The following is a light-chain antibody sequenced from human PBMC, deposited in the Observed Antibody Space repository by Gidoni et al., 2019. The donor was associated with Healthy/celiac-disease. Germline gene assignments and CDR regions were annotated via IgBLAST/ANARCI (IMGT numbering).Light chain of an antibody. CDR2: DVS. Sequence: QSALTQPAPVSGSPGQSITISCTGTSSDVGGYNYVSWYQQHSGKAPKLMIYDVSNRPSGVSNRFSGSKSGNTASLTISGLQAEDEADYYCSSYTSSSTLVFGGGTKLPVL. V-gene: IGLV2-14*03. J-gene: IGLJ3*02. CDR1: SSDVGGYNY. CDR3: SSYTSSSTLV.